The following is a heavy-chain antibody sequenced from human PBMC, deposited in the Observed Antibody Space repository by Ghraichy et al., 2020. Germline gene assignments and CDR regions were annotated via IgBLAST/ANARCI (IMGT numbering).Heavy chain of an antibody. V-gene: IGHV4-59*01. Sequence: ETLSLTCTVSGGSISSYYWSWIRQPPRKGLEWIGYIYYSGSTNYNPSLKSRVTISVDTSKNQFSLKLSSVTAADTAVYYCARIGKTTVTTRAFDIWGQGTMVTVSS. CDR1: GGSISSYY. D-gene: IGHD4-11*01. CDR3: ARIGKTTVTTRAFDI. CDR2: IYYSGST. J-gene: IGHJ3*02.